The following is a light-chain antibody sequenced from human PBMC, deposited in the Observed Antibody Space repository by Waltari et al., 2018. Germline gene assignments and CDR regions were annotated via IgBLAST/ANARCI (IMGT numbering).Light chain of an antibody. CDR2: DVN. Sequence: HSALTQPASVSGSPGQTVPISCTGTSSDSGRYNYVAWYHHHPDKVPKLIIYDVNNRPSGISDRFSASKSGDTASLTISGLRAEDEADYYCSSFVGANNLAWVFGGGTKVTV. CDR1: SSDSGRYNY. V-gene: IGLV2-14*03. J-gene: IGLJ3*02. CDR3: SSFVGANNLAWV.